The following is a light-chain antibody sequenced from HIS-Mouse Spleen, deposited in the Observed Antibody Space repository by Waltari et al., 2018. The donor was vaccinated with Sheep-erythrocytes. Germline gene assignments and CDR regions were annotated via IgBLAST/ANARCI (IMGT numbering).Light chain of an antibody. V-gene: IGLV2-8*01. Sequence: QSALTQPPSASGSPGQSVTISCTGTSSDVGGYNYVSWYQQHPGKAPKLMIYAVSKRPSGVPESCSGSKSGTTASLTVSGLQAEDEADYYCSSYAGSNNWVFGGGTKLTVL. CDR2: AVS. J-gene: IGLJ3*02. CDR3: SSYAGSNNWV. CDR1: SSDVGGYNY.